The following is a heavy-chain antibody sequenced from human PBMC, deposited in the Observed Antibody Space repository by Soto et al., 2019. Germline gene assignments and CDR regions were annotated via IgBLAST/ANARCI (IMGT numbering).Heavy chain of an antibody. CDR1: GGSISSYY. J-gene: IGHJ6*03. CDR3: ARARYGPYYYYMDV. V-gene: IGHV4-59*08. D-gene: IGHD5-18*01. CDR2: IYYSGST. Sequence: PSETLSLTCTVSGGSISSYYWSWIRRPPGKGLEWIGYIYYSGSTNYNPSLKSRVTISVDTSKNQFSLKLSSVTAADTAVYYCARARYGPYYYYMDVWGKGTTVTVSS.